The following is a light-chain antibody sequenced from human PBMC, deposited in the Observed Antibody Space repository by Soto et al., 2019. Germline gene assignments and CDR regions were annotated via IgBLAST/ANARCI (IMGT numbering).Light chain of an antibody. CDR1: SSNIGAGKY. V-gene: IGLV1-40*01. Sequence: QSVLTQPPSVSGAPGQRVTISCTGSSSNIGAGKYVHWYQQLPGTAPKLLIYGDSNRPSGVPDRFSGSRSGTSASLAITGLQAEDEADYYCQSYDRSLRSSVFGGGTKLTVL. CDR3: QSYDRSLRSSV. J-gene: IGLJ2*01. CDR2: GDS.